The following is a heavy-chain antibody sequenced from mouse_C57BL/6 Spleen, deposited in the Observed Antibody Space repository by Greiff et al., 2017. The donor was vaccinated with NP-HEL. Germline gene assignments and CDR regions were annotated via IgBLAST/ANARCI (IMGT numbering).Heavy chain of an antibody. Sequence: EVQLQQSGPELVKPGASVKISCKASGYTFTDYYMNWVKQSHGKSLEWIGDINPNNGGTSYNQKFKGKATLTADKSSSTAYMQLSSLTSEDSGVYFCARSDDYEWFAYWGQGTLVTVSA. D-gene: IGHD2-4*01. CDR1: GYTFTDYY. V-gene: IGHV1-26*01. J-gene: IGHJ3*01. CDR3: ARSDDYEWFAY. CDR2: INPNNGGT.